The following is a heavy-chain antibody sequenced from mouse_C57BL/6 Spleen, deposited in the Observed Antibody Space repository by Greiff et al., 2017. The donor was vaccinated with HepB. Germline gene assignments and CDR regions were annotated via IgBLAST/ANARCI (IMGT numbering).Heavy chain of an antibody. CDR2: INPSSGYT. CDR3: ARAYYGNYEVYYYAMDY. J-gene: IGHJ4*01. V-gene: IGHV1-7*01. D-gene: IGHD2-10*01. Sequence: QVQLQQSGAELAKPGASVKLSCKASGYTFTSYWMHWVNQRPGQGLEWIGYINPSSGYTKYNQKFKDKATLTADKSSSTAYMQLSSLTYEDSAVYYCARAYYGNYEVYYYAMDYWGQGTSVTVSS. CDR1: GYTFTSYW.